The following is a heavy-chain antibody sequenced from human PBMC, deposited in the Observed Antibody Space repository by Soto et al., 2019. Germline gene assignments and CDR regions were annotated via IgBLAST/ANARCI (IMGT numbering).Heavy chain of an antibody. CDR3: ARDLSMYYYDSSGYLY. Sequence: GGSLRLSCAASGFTFSSYAMHWVRQAPGKGLEWVAVISNDGSTKYYVDSVKGRFTISRDNSKNTLYLQMNSLRAEDTAVYYCARDLSMYYYDSSGYLYWGQGTLVTVSS. CDR1: GFTFSSYA. J-gene: IGHJ4*02. V-gene: IGHV3-30-3*01. D-gene: IGHD3-22*01. CDR2: ISNDGSTK.